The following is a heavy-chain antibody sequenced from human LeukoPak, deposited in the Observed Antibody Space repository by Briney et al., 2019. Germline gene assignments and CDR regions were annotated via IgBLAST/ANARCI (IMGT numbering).Heavy chain of an antibody. CDR2: INPNSGGT. Sequence: ASVKVSCKASGYTITGYYMHYVRQAPGQGLEWMGWINPNSGGTNYAQKLQGRVTMTRDTSISTAYMELSRLRSDDRAVYYCARLYSGACYWGQGTLVTVSS. D-gene: IGHD2-8*01. CDR3: ARLYSGACY. CDR1: GYTITGYY. J-gene: IGHJ4*02. V-gene: IGHV1-2*02.